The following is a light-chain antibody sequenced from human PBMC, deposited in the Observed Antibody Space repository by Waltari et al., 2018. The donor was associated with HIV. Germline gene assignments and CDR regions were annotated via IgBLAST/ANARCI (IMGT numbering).Light chain of an antibody. CDR2: WAS. CDR3: QQCYSTPWT. V-gene: IGKV4-1*01. CDR1: QSVLYSPNNKNY. Sequence: DIVMTQSPDSLAVSLGERATINCKSIQSVLYSPNNKNYLAWYQQRPGQPPKLLIYWASIREYGVPDRFSGSGSGTDFTLTISSLQAEDVAVYYCQQCYSTPWTFGQGTKVEIK. J-gene: IGKJ1*01.